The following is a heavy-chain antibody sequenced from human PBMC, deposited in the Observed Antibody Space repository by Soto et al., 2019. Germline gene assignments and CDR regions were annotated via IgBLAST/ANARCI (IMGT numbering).Heavy chain of an antibody. J-gene: IGHJ4*01. CDR1: GFTFSSST. V-gene: IGHV3-21*01. Sequence: PGGSLRLSCVASGFTFSSSTMSWVRQAPGKGLEWVSAISSSSSYIYYADSLKGRFSISRDNAKNSLYLQMHSLRAEDTALYYCARDLGEVSAIWGHGDLVTVSS. CDR2: ISSSSSYI. CDR3: ARDLGEVSAI. D-gene: IGHD3-10*01.